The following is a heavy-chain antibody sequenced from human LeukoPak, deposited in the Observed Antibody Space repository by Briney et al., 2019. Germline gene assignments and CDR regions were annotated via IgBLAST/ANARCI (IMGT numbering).Heavy chain of an antibody. CDR2: IFDSGST. CDR3: ARDPRLTIDAFDI. D-gene: IGHD3-3*01. J-gene: IGHJ3*02. CDR1: GGSISSSSYY. V-gene: IGHV4-39*07. Sequence: SETLSLTCTVSGGSISSSSYYWGWIRQPPGKGLEWIASIFDSGSTYYHPSLKSRATVSVDTSKNQFSLKLSSVTAADTAVYHCARDPRLTIDAFDIWGQGTMVTVSS.